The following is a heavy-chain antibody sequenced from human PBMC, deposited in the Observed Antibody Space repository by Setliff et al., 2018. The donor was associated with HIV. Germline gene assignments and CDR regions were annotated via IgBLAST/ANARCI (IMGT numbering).Heavy chain of an antibody. Sequence: PSETLSLTCTVSGGSISSGSYYWNWIRQPAGKGLEWIGRIYTSGSTNYNPSLKSRVTISVDTSKNQFSLRLSSVTAADAAVYYCARESYFYYIDVWGQGTTVTVSS. D-gene: IGHD3-10*01. J-gene: IGHJ6*03. V-gene: IGHV4-61*02. CDR1: GGSISSGSYY. CDR3: ARESYFYYIDV. CDR2: IYTSGST.